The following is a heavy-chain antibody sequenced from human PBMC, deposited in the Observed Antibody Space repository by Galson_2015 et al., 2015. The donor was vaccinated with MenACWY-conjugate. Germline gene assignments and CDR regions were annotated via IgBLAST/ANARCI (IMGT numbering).Heavy chain of an antibody. D-gene: IGHD5-24*01. CDR1: GFTFSSYA. CDR3: ASNAGRWLTPFDY. CDR2: ISGSGGST. Sequence: SLRLSCAASGFTFSSYAMSWVRQAPGKGLEWVSAISGSGGSTYSADSVKGRFTISRDNSKNTLYLQMNSLRAEDTAVYYCASNAGRWLTPFDYWGQGTLVTVSS. J-gene: IGHJ4*02. V-gene: IGHV3-23*01.